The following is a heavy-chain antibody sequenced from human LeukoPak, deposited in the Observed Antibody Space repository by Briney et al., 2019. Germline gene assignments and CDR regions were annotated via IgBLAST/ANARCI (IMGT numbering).Heavy chain of an antibody. Sequence: ASVKVSCKASGYTFTNYTMNWVRQAPGQGLEWMGWINTNTGNPTYAQGFTGRFVFSLDTSVSTAYFQINSLKAEDTAMYYCARDNIDCSGDNCFLYYFDSWGQGTLVTVSS. V-gene: IGHV7-4-1*02. CDR2: INTNTGNP. D-gene: IGHD2-15*01. CDR1: GYTFTNYT. CDR3: ARDNIDCSGDNCFLYYFDS. J-gene: IGHJ4*02.